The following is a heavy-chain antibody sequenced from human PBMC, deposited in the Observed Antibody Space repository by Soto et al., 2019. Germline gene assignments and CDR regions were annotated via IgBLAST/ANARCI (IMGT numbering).Heavy chain of an antibody. V-gene: IGHV4-4*07. CDR2: FSLSGTT. J-gene: IGHJ4*02. CDR1: GASITGSSY. D-gene: IGHD2-8*02. CDR3: ARGMTPPGAPAWYYFDS. Sequence: SETLSITCTVSGASITGSSYWSWIRQPAGKGLEWIGRFSLSGTTSYNPSLRSRVTMSADVSKNQFSLRLTSVTAADTALYYCARGMTPPGAPAWYYFDSWGQGTLVTV.